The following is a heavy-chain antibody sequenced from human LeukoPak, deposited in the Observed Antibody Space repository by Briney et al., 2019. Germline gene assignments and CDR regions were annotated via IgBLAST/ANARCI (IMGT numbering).Heavy chain of an antibody. CDR2: IYYSGST. J-gene: IGHJ4*02. D-gene: IGHD3-3*01. CDR3: AREIFGGYNPGAY. V-gene: IGHV4-39*02. CDR1: GGSISSSSYY. Sequence: PSETLSLTCTVSGGSISSSSYYWGWIRQPPGKGLEWIGTIYYSGSTYYNPSLKSRVTISVDTSKNQFSLKLSSVTAADTAVYYCAREIFGGYNPGAYWGQGILVTVSS.